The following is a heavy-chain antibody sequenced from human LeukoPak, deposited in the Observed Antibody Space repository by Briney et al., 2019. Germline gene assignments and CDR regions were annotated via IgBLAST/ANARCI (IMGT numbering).Heavy chain of an antibody. CDR3: ARDLGDYDFWSGFAAFDI. Sequence: GGSLRLSCAASGFTFSSYSMTWVRQAPGKGLEWVSYISSSSSTIYYADSVKGRFTISRDNAKNSLYLQMNSLRDEDTAVYYCARDLGDYDFWSGFAAFDIWGQGTMVSVSS. CDR1: GFTFSSYS. V-gene: IGHV3-48*02. J-gene: IGHJ3*02. D-gene: IGHD3-3*01. CDR2: ISSSSSTI.